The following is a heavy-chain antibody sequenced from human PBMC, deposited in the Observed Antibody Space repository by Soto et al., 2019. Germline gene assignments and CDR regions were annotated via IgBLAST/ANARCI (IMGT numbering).Heavy chain of an antibody. CDR2: IDYSGST. V-gene: IGHV4-39*06. CDR3: AHFPTDLTTFDY. J-gene: IGHJ4*02. CDR1: GDYLRSSRYF. Sequence: PSETLSLTCSVFGDYLRSSRYFWGWIRQPPGKGLEWVGSIDYSGSTYYNPSLKSRVTITKDTSKNQVVLRMTNMDPVDTATYYCAHFPTDLTTFDYWGLGALVTVSS. D-gene: IGHD1-1*01.